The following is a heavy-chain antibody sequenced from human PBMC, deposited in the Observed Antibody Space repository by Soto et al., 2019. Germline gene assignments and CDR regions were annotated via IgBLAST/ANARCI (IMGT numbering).Heavy chain of an antibody. Sequence: QLQLQESGPGLVKPSETLSLTCTVSGGSISSSSYYWGWIRQPPGKGLEWIGSIYYSGSTYYNPSLKSRVTISVDTSKNQFSLKLSSVTAADTAVYYCASLPHSSGWPIYYYYGMDVWGQGTTVTVSS. CDR1: GGSISSSSYY. CDR2: IYYSGST. V-gene: IGHV4-39*01. CDR3: ASLPHSSGWPIYYYYGMDV. D-gene: IGHD6-19*01. J-gene: IGHJ6*02.